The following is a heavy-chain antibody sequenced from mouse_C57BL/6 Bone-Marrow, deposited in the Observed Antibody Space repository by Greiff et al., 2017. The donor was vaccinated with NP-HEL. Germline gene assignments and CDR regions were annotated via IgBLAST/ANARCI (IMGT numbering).Heavy chain of an antibody. CDR2: IYPRSGNT. V-gene: IGHV1-81*01. CDR1: GYTFTSYG. D-gene: IGHD1-1*01. CDR3: ERMEYYGSSSYWYFDV. Sequence: QVQLQQSGAELARPGASVKLSCKASGYTFTSYGISWVKQRTGQGLEWIGEIYPRSGNTYYNEKFKGKATLTADKSSSTAYMELRSLTSEDSAVYFCERMEYYGSSSYWYFDVWGTGTTVTVSS. J-gene: IGHJ1*03.